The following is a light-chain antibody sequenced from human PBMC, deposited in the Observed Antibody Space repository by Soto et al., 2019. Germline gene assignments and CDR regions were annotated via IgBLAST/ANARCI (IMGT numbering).Light chain of an antibody. J-gene: IGKJ5*01. CDR3: QQRSNWPPIT. CDR2: GAS. Sequence: EIVLTQSPGTLSLSPGERAALSCRASRSVSNNYLAWYQQKPGQAPRLLIYGASNRATGIPDRFSGSGSGTDFTLTISRLEPEDFAVYYRQQRSNWPPITFGQGTRLEIK. V-gene: IGKV3D-20*02. CDR1: RSVSNNY.